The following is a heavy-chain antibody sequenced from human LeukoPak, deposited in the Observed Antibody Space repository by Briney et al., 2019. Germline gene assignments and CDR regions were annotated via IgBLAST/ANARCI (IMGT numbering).Heavy chain of an antibody. Sequence: GGSLRLSCAASGFTFSSYEMHWVRQAPGKGLEWVSYISSSGSYIYYADSVKGRFTISRDNAKNSLYLQMNSLRAEDTAVYYCARRFGAFDYWGQGTLVTVSS. J-gene: IGHJ4*02. V-gene: IGHV3-21*05. D-gene: IGHD3-10*01. CDR1: GFTFSSYE. CDR2: ISSSGSYI. CDR3: ARRFGAFDY.